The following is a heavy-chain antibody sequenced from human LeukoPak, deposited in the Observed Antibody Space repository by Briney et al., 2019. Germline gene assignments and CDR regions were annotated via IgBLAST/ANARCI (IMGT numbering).Heavy chain of an antibody. J-gene: IGHJ4*02. Sequence: PGRSLRLSCAASGFTFDDYAMHWVRQAPGKGLEWVSGISWNSGSIGYADSVEGRFTISRDNAKNSLYLQMNSLRAEDTALYYCAKDGASVAGPGGDYWGQGTLVTVSS. CDR3: AKDGASVAGPGGDY. V-gene: IGHV3-9*01. CDR2: ISWNSGSI. D-gene: IGHD6-19*01. CDR1: GFTFDDYA.